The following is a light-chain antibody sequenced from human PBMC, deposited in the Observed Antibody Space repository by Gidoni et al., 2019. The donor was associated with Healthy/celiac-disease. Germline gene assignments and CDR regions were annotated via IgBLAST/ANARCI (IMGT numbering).Light chain of an antibody. V-gene: IGKV1-5*03. CDR1: QSISSW. Sequence: DIQMTQSPSTLSASVGDRVTITCRASQSISSWLAWYQQKPGKAPKLLIYKASSLESGVPSRFSGSGSGTEFTLTISSLQPDDFATYYCQQYNSHTSYTFXQXTKLEIK. J-gene: IGKJ2*01. CDR3: QQYNSHTSYT. CDR2: KAS.